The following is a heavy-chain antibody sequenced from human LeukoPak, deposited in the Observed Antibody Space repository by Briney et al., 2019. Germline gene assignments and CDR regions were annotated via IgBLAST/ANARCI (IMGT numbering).Heavy chain of an antibody. Sequence: PGGSLRLSCVASGITFSSYGMSWVRQAPGKGLEWVSAIRGAGDITDYADSVKGRFTISRDNSKNMLYLQMSSLRAEDTAIYYCAKAPYGSGSYYVNLWGQGTLVAVSS. CDR1: GITFSSYG. V-gene: IGHV3-23*01. J-gene: IGHJ5*02. CDR3: AKAPYGSGSYYVNL. CDR2: IRGAGDIT. D-gene: IGHD3-10*01.